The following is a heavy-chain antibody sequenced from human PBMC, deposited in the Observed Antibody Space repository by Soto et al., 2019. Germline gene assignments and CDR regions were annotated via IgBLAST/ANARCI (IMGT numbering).Heavy chain of an antibody. V-gene: IGHV1-2*04. Sequence: ASVKVSCKASGYTFTGYYMHWVRQAPGQGLEWMGWINPNSGGTNYAQKFQGWVTMTRDTSISTAYMELNRLRSDDTAVYYCARDYLTGNFTNRYYYGSGSYHNLYYGMDVWGQGTTVTVSS. J-gene: IGHJ6*02. CDR1: GYTFTGYY. CDR3: ARDYLTGNFTNRYYYGSGSYHNLYYGMDV. CDR2: INPNSGGT. D-gene: IGHD3-10*01.